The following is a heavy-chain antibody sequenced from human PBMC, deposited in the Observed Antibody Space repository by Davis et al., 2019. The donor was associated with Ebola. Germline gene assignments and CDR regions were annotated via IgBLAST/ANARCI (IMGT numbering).Heavy chain of an antibody. CDR1: GGLVSSGGYS. V-gene: IGHV4-30-4*07. CDR3: ASLLTYYYDSSGYYLSGYFDY. Sequence: SCAVSGGLVSSGGYSWSWIRQPPGKGLEWIGYYYYTGTTYYSPSLKSRVTISVDTSKNEFSLKLNSVTAADTAVYYCASLLTYYYDSSGYYLSGYFDYWGQGTLVTVSS. D-gene: IGHD3-22*01. J-gene: IGHJ4*02. CDR2: YYYTGTT.